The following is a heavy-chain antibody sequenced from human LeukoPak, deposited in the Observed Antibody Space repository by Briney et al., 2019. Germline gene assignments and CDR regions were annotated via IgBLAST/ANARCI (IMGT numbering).Heavy chain of an antibody. V-gene: IGHV1-69*13. CDR1: GYTFTSYG. D-gene: IGHD3-10*01. Sequence: ASVKVSCKASGYTFTSYGISWVRQAPGQGLEWMGGIIPIFGTANYAQKFQGRVTITADESTSTAYMELSSLRSEDTAVYYCAGERVRSYYYGSGSYQYFDYWGQGTLVTVSS. CDR2: IIPIFGTA. J-gene: IGHJ4*02. CDR3: AGERVRSYYYGSGSYQYFDY.